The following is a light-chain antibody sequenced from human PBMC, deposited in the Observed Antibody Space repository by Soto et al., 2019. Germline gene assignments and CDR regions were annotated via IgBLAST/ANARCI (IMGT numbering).Light chain of an antibody. V-gene: IGKV1-5*03. CDR2: RTS. CDR1: QSITNW. Sequence: DIQMTQSPSTLPASVGDRVTMTCRASQSITNWLAWYQQKPGTAPRLLIFRTSTLESGVPSRFSGSGSGTEFTLTISSLQPDDFATYHCQHYDGYSYTFGQGTKLEIK. J-gene: IGKJ2*01. CDR3: QHYDGYSYT.